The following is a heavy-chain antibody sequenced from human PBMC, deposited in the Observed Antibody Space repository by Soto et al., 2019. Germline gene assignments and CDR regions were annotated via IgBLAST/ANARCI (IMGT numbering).Heavy chain of an antibody. J-gene: IGHJ4*02. V-gene: IGHV3-30*03. D-gene: IGHD6-13*01. CDR2: ISSDGNNK. CDR3: APQSSAAASTWSGY. Sequence: GGSLRLSCAASGFTFSNYDIHWVRQAPGKGLEWVATISSDGNNKYYADSVRGRFTISRDNSKNTLFLQMDSLRADDTAVYYCAPQSSAAASTWSGYWGQGTLVTVSS. CDR1: GFTFSNYD.